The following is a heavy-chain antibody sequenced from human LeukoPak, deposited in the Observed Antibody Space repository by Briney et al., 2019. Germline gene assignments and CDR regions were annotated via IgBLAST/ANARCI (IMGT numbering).Heavy chain of an antibody. Sequence: GASVKVSCKASGYTFTGYYMHWGRQAPGQGLEWMGWINPNSGGTNYAQKFPGRVTITRDTSITTDYMELSRLRSDDGAVYYCASPLSGYSSSWYQCDYWGQGTLVTVFS. CDR3: ASPLSGYSSSWYQCDY. CDR2: INPNSGGT. V-gene: IGHV1-2*02. D-gene: IGHD6-13*01. J-gene: IGHJ4*02. CDR1: GYTFTGYY.